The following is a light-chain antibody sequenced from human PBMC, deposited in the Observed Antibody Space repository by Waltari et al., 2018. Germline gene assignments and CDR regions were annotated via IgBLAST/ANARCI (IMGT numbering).Light chain of an antibody. CDR1: QTVSTF. J-gene: IGKJ3*01. CDR3: QQSDIVPFT. Sequence: DIQMTQSPSSLSAFVGDRVTITCRASQTVSTFLNWYQQKPGKAPKLLIYAASYLQSGVPSRFSGSVSGTDCTLTITSLQPEDLATYYGQQSDIVPFTFGPGTRVHIK. CDR2: AAS. V-gene: IGKV1-39*01.